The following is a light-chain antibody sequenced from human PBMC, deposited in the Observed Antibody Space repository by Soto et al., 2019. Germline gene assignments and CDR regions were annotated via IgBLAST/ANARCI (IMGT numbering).Light chain of an antibody. CDR2: EVS. V-gene: IGLV2-8*01. CDR3: SSYAGSNIPVV. J-gene: IGLJ2*01. Sequence: QSALTQPPSASGSPGQSVTISCTGTSSDVGGYNCVSWYQQHPGKAPKLMIYEVSKRPSGVPDRFAGSKSGNTASLAVSGIQAEDEADYYCSSYAGSNIPVVFGGGTQLTVL. CDR1: SSDVGGYNC.